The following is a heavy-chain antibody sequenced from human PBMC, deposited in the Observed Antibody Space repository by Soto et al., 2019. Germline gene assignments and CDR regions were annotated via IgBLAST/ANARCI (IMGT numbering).Heavy chain of an antibody. V-gene: IGHV3-15*01. CDR3: TTGDSTYDYIWGSQFDY. D-gene: IGHD3-16*01. Sequence: EVQLVESGGGLVKPGGSLRLSCAASGFTFSNAWMSWVRQAPGKGLEWVGRIKSKTDGGTTDYAAPVKGRFTISRDDSKNTLYLQMNSLKTEDTAVYYCTTGDSTYDYIWGSQFDYWGQGTLVTVSS. J-gene: IGHJ4*02. CDR1: GFTFSNAW. CDR2: IKSKTDGGTT.